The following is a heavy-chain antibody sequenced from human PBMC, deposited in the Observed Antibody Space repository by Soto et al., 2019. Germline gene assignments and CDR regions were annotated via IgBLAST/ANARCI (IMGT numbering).Heavy chain of an antibody. D-gene: IGHD1-7*01. Sequence: SETLSLTCTVSGGSISSGGYYWSWIRQHPEKGLEWIGYIYYSGSTYYNPSLKSRVTISVDTSKNQFSLKLSSVTAADTAVYYCARVSWNYDNWFDPWGQGTLVTVSS. V-gene: IGHV4-31*03. CDR3: ARVSWNYDNWFDP. J-gene: IGHJ5*02. CDR1: GGSISSGGYY. CDR2: IYYSGST.